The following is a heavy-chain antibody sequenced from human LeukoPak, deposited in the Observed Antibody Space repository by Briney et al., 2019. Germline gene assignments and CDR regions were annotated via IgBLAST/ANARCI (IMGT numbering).Heavy chain of an antibody. D-gene: IGHD3-10*01. Sequence: GGSLRLSCAASGFTFSSYAMHWVRQAPGKGLEWVAVISYDGSNKYYADSVKGRFTISRDNSKNTLYLQMNSLRAGDTAVYYCAKGDAISDCYGSGIFDPWGQGTLVTVSS. CDR2: ISYDGSNK. CDR1: GFTFSSYA. CDR3: AKGDAISDCYGSGIFDP. J-gene: IGHJ5*02. V-gene: IGHV3-30*04.